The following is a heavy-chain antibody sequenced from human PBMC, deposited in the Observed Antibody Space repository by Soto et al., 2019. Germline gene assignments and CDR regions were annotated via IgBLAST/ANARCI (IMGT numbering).Heavy chain of an antibody. CDR3: ARRDDFWSGSPHGMDV. V-gene: IGHV4-39*01. J-gene: IGHJ6*02. CDR1: GGSISSSSYY. Sequence: QLQLQESGPGLVKPSETLSLTCTVSGGSISSSSYYWGWIRQPPGKGLEWIGSIYYSGSTYYNPSLKSRVTISVDTSKNQFSLKLSSVTAADTAVYYCARRDDFWSGSPHGMDVWGQGTTVTVSS. D-gene: IGHD3-3*01. CDR2: IYYSGST.